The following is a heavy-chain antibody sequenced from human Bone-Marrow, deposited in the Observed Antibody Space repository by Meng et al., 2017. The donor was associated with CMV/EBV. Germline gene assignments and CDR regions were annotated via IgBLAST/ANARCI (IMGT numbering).Heavy chain of an antibody. D-gene: IGHD3-22*01. J-gene: IGHJ4*02. CDR3: ARRGHYYDSSGLDY. CDR1: GFTFDDYG. CDR2: INWNGGRT. Sequence: SGFTFDDYGMSWVRQAPGKGLEWVSGINWNGGRTGYADSVKGRFTISRDNAKNSLYLQMNSLRAEDTALYYCARRGHYYDSSGLDYWGQGTLVTVSS. V-gene: IGHV3-20*03.